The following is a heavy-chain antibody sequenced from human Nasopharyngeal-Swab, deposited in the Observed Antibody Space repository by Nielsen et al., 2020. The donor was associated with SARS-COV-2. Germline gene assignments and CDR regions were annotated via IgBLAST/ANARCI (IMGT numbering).Heavy chain of an antibody. D-gene: IGHD2-15*01. V-gene: IGHV3-7*01. J-gene: IGHJ6*02. Sequence: GASMKISCAASGFTFSSYWMSWVRQAPGKGLEWVANIKQDGSEKYYVDSVKGRFTISRDNAKNSLYLQMNSLRAEDTAVYYCARDLHCSGGSCYSYGMDVWGQGTTVTVSS. CDR1: GFTFSSYW. CDR3: ARDLHCSGGSCYSYGMDV. CDR2: IKQDGSEK.